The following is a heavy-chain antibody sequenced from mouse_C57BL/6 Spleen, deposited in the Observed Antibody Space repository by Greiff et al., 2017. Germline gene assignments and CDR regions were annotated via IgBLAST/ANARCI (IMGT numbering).Heavy chain of an antibody. CDR2: IWGVGST. J-gene: IGHJ3*01. V-gene: IGHV2-6*01. CDR1: GFSLTSYG. CDR3: ASHYYDYDGAWFAY. Sequence: VKLQESGPGLVAPSQSLSITCTVSGFSLTSYGVDWVRQSPGKGLEWLGVIWGVGSTHYNSALKSRLSISKDNSKSQVFLKMNSLQTDDTAMYYCASHYYDYDGAWFAYWGQGTLVTVSA. D-gene: IGHD2-4*01.